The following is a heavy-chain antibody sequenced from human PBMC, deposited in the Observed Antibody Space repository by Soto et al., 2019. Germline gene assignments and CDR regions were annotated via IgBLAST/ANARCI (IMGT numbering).Heavy chain of an antibody. Sequence: GASVKVSCKASGYTFTSYDINWVRQATGQGLEWMGWMNPNSGNTGYAQKFQGRVTMTRNTSISTAYMELSSLRSEDTAVYYCARVVRFLEWLSPENWFDPWGQGTLVTVSS. J-gene: IGHJ5*02. D-gene: IGHD3-3*01. CDR3: ARVVRFLEWLSPENWFDP. V-gene: IGHV1-8*01. CDR1: GYTFTSYD. CDR2: MNPNSGNT.